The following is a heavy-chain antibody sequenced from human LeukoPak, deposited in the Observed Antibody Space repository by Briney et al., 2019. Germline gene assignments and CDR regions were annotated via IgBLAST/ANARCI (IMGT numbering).Heavy chain of an antibody. J-gene: IGHJ4*02. Sequence: KAGGSLRLSCAASGFTFSSYSMNWVRQAPGKGLEWVSSISSSSSYIYYADSVKGRFTISRDNAKNSLYLQMNSLRAEDTAVYYCARDLVFFYYGSGKNWGQGTLVTVSS. CDR3: ARDLVFFYYGSGKN. D-gene: IGHD3-10*01. CDR2: ISSSSSYI. V-gene: IGHV3-21*01. CDR1: GFTFSSYS.